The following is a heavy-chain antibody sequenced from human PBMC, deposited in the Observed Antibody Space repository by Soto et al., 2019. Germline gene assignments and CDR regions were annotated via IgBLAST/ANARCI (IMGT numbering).Heavy chain of an antibody. J-gene: IGHJ4*02. V-gene: IGHV1-18*04. CDR1: GYTFTSYG. D-gene: IGHD3-22*01. CDR2: ISAYNGNT. CDR3: ASCSHYYGSSGYYYGGPFDY. Sequence: ASVKVSCKASGYTFTSYGISWVRQAPGQGLEWMGWISAYNGNTNYAQKLQGRVTVTTDTSTSTAYMELRSLRSDDTAVYYCASCSHYYGSSGYYYGGPFDYWGQGTLVTVSS.